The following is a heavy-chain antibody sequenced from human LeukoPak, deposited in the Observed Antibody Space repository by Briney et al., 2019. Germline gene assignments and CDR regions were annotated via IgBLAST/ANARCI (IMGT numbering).Heavy chain of an antibody. CDR2: ISYDGSNK. CDR3: AKDHHGPGSYYIDN. J-gene: IGHJ4*02. CDR1: GFTFSNYG. D-gene: IGHD3-10*01. Sequence: PGRSLRLSCAASGFTFSNYGMHWVRQAPGKGLEGVAVISYDGSNKYYVDSVKGRFTISRDNSKNTLYVQMNSLRAEDTAVYYCAKDHHGPGSYYIDNWGQGTLVIVSS. V-gene: IGHV3-30*18.